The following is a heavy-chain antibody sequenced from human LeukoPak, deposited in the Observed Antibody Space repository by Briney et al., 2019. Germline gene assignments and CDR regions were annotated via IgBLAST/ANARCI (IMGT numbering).Heavy chain of an antibody. CDR3: ARTTSTTYLDYFDY. CDR2: INPNSGGT. V-gene: IGHV1-2*02. CDR1: GYTFTGYY. J-gene: IGHJ4*02. D-gene: IGHD5/OR15-5a*01. Sequence: ASVKVSCKASGYTFTGYYMHWVRQAPGQGLEWIGWINPNSGGTNYAQKFQGRVTMTRDTSISTAYMELSRLRSDDTAVYYCARTTSTTYLDYFDYWGQGTLVTVSS.